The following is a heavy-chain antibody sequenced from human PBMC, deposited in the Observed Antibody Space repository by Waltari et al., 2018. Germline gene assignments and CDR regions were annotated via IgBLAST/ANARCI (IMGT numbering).Heavy chain of an antibody. CDR2: IRASADTT. J-gene: IGHJ4*02. D-gene: IGHD1-7*01. CDR3: AIQSLSSWNYE. Sequence: EVQLLESGGGLVQPGGSLRFSCAASGFTFSSYDMSWVRQAPVKGLWWFSNIRASADTTYYADSVKGRFTTSRDNSKNTLYLQMNSLGAEDTAVYFCAIQSLSSWNYEWGQGTLVTVSS. CDR1: GFTFSSYD. V-gene: IGHV3-23*01.